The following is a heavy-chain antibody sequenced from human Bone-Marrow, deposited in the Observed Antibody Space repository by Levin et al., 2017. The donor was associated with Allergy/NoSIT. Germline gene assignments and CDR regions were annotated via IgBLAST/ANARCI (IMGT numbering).Heavy chain of an antibody. CDR1: GYTLTELS. CDR2: FDPEDAHT. J-gene: IGHJ4*02. Sequence: AASVKVSCKVSGYTLTELSIHWVRQAPGKGLEWMGGFDPEDAHTVYAQKFQGRVTMTEDTSTDTAYMELSSLRSEDTAFYYCATVFGSGSWFPPGYWGQGTLVTVSS. CDR3: ATVFGSGSWFPPGY. V-gene: IGHV1-24*01. D-gene: IGHD6-13*01.